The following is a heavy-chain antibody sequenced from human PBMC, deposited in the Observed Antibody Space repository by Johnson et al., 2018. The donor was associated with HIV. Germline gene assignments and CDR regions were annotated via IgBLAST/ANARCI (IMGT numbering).Heavy chain of an antibody. CDR3: AGGWGYDAFDI. D-gene: IGHD6-19*01. CDR1: GFTFSSYG. Sequence: QVQLVESGGGVVQPGGSLRLSCAASGFTFSSYGMHWVRQAPGKGLEWVAFIRYDGSTIYYADSVKGRFTISRDNAKNSLYLQMNSLRAEDTAVYFCAGGWGYDAFDIWCQGTMVTVSS. CDR2: IRYDGSTI. J-gene: IGHJ3*02. V-gene: IGHV3-30*02.